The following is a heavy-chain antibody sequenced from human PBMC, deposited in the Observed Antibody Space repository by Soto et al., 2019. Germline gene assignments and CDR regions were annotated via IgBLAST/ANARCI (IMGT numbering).Heavy chain of an antibody. J-gene: IGHJ4*02. Sequence: SETLSLTCKVGGDSLSSVPYYWAWIRHPPGKSLERIGSVFYNGNTYYNPSLKSRVTISVDMSENQFSLKVRSVTAADTALYYFARQGPKFDSETYFPPPEYWGQGTLVTVSS. CDR1: GDSLSSVPYY. CDR2: VFYNGNT. CDR3: ARQGPKFDSETYFPPPEY. V-gene: IGHV4-39*01. D-gene: IGHD3-10*01.